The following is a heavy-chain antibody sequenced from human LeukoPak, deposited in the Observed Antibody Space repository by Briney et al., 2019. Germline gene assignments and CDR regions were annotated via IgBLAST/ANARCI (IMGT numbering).Heavy chain of an antibody. CDR2: ILPSGST. D-gene: IGHD1-26*01. CDR3: ARDGGTYYYDWFDP. J-gene: IGHJ5*02. Sequence: PSETLSLTCTVSGGSISSGDYYWSWIRQPAGEGLEWIGRILPSGSTNYNPSLKSRVTISIDTSKNQFSLNLSSVTAADTAEYYCARDGGTYYYDWFDPWGQGTLVTVSS. V-gene: IGHV4-61*02. CDR1: GGSISSGDYY.